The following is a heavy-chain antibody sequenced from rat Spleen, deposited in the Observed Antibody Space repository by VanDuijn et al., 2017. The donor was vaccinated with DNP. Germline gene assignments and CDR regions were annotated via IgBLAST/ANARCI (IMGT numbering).Heavy chain of an antibody. Sequence: QVQLKESGPGLVQPSQTLSLTCTVAGFSLTSYNVHWVRQPPGKGLEWMGIIWNTGGTQYNSGLKSRLIISKDASRSQVFLDMNSRQTEDTATYYCARDWGSGYYLDYWGQGVMVTVSS. V-gene: IGHV2-41*01. D-gene: IGHD2-3*01. CDR1: GFSLTSYN. CDR2: IWNTGGT. J-gene: IGHJ2*01. CDR3: ARDWGSGYYLDY.